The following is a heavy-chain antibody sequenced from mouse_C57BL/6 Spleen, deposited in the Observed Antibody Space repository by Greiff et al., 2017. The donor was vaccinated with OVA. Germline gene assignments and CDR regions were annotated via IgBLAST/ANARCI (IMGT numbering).Heavy chain of an antibody. J-gene: IGHJ4*01. Sequence: QVQLQQPGAELVKPGASVKMSCKASGYTFTSYWITWVKQRPGQGLEWIGDIYPGSGSTNYNEKFKSKATLTVDTSSSTAYMQLSSLTSEDSAVYYCAREGSNYPFPLYAMDYWGQGTSVTVSS. CDR2: IYPGSGST. V-gene: IGHV1-55*01. CDR3: AREGSNYPFPLYAMDY. CDR1: GYTFTSYW. D-gene: IGHD2-5*01.